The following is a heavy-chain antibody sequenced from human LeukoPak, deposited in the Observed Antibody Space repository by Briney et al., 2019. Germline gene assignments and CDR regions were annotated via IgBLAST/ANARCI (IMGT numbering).Heavy chain of an antibody. V-gene: IGHV3-23*01. D-gene: IGHD3-16*01. CDR2: ISGSGGST. CDR3: AKEYYDYVWGSYYFDY. CDR1: GFTFSSYA. Sequence: GGSLRLSCAASGFTFSSYAMSWVRQAPGKGLEWVSAISGSGGSTYYADSVKGRFTISRDNSKNTLYLQMNSLRAEDTAVYYCAKEYYDYVWGSYYFDYWGQGTLVTVSS. J-gene: IGHJ4*02.